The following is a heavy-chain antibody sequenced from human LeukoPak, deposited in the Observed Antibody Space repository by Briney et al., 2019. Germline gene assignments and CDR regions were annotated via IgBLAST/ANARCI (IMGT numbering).Heavy chain of an antibody. Sequence: GGSLRLSCAASGFTFSSYEMNWVRQAPGKGLEWVSYISSSGSTIYYADSVKGRFTISRDNAKNSLYLQMNSLRAEDTAVYYCAREQVVPAAMSYYYYYYMDVWGKGTTVTISS. J-gene: IGHJ6*03. V-gene: IGHV3-48*03. CDR2: ISSSGSTI. CDR1: GFTFSSYE. CDR3: AREQVVPAAMSYYYYYYMDV. D-gene: IGHD2-2*01.